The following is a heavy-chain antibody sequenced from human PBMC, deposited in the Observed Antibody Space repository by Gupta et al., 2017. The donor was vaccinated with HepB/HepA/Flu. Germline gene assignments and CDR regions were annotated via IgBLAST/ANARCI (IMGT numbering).Heavy chain of an antibody. CDR3: ASGPDHGHD. D-gene: IGHD3/OR15-3a*01. Sequence: EVPLVESGGGLVQPGGSLRLSCVASGFTFSTYWMTWVRQAPGRGLEWVANIRPDGSTQAYLGSVKGRFTISRDNAKNSLFLQMDSLTLEDTALYYCASGPDHGHDWGQGTLVTVSS. CDR1: GFTFSTYW. V-gene: IGHV3-7*01. J-gene: IGHJ4*02. CDR2: IRPDGSTQ.